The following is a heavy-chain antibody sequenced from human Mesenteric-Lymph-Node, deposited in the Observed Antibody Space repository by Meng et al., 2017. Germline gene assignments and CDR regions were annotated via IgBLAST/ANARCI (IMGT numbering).Heavy chain of an antibody. CDR3: AFVEAGTHQGAFNI. V-gene: IGHV4-34*08. CDR1: GFTFSDYY. CDR2: ISHSGRT. J-gene: IGHJ3*02. D-gene: IGHD1-7*01. Sequence: ESLKISCAASGFTFSDYYMSWIRQPPGKGLEWIGEISHSGRTKYNPSLKSRVTISLDTSENPFSLRLSSVTAADTAIYYCAFVEAGTHQGAFNIWGQGTMVTVSS.